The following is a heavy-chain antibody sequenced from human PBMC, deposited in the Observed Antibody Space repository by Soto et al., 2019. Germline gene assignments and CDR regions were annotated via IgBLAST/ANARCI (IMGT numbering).Heavy chain of an antibody. CDR3: AGFGFSHGYAY. J-gene: IGHJ4*02. Sequence: QVQLVQSGAEVKKPGSSVRVSCKASGDTPNSYVIDWVRQAPGQGLEWMGGIIPLFMTANYAQKLRGRVTVTADKSTSTVYLELSSLRSDDTAVYYCAGFGFSHGYAYWGQGTLVTVSS. CDR1: GDTPNSYV. V-gene: IGHV1-69*06. CDR2: IIPLFMTA. D-gene: IGHD5-18*01.